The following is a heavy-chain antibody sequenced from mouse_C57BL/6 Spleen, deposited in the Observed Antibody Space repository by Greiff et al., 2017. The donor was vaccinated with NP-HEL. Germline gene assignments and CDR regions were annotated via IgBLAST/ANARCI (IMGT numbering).Heavy chain of an antibody. J-gene: IGHJ4*01. CDR1: GYTFTDYY. Sequence: DVKLQESGPVLVKPGASVKMSCKASGYTFTDYYMNWVKQSHGKSLEWIGVINPYNGGTSYNQKFKGKATLTVDKSSSTAYMELNSLTSEDSAVYYCARGGYYAMDYWGQGTSVTVSS. V-gene: IGHV1-19*01. CDR3: ARGGYYAMDY. CDR2: INPYNGGT.